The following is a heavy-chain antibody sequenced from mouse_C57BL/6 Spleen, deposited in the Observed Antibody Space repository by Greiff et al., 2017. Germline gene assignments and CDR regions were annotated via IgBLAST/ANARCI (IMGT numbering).Heavy chain of an antibody. CDR2: INPNNGGT. D-gene: IGHD4-1*01. V-gene: IGHV1-26*01. CDR3: ARLELALDY. CDR1: GYTFTDYY. J-gene: IGHJ2*01. Sequence: VQLQQSGPELVKPGASVKISCKASGYTFTDYYMNWVKQSHGKSLEWIGDINPNNGGTSYNQKFKGKATLTVDKSSSTAYMELRSLTSEDSAVYYCARLELALDYWGQGTTLTVSS.